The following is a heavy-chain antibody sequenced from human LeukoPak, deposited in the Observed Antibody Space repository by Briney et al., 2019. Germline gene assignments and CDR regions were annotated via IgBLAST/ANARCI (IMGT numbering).Heavy chain of an antibody. V-gene: IGHV3-7*01. CDR3: ARDSDYVWGS. CDR1: GFTFSSYY. J-gene: IGHJ4*02. Sequence: GGSLRLSCAASGFTFSSYYMSWVRQAPGKGLEWVANIKQDGSQKYYVDSVKGRFTISRDNAKNSLYLQMNSLRAEDTAVYYCARDSDYVWGSWGQGTLVIVSS. D-gene: IGHD3-16*01. CDR2: IKQDGSQK.